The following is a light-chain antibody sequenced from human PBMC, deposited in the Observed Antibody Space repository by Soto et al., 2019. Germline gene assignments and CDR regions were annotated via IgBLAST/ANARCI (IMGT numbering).Light chain of an antibody. V-gene: IGKV1-5*03. CDR3: QQYNILFAA. Sequence: MYMSPSTLSAYIGARVTITCRASQSIGSWLAWYQQKPGKAPKLLIYKASSLESGVPSRFSGSGSGTEFTLTISSLQPDDFATYYCQQYNILFAAFGQGANV. CDR2: KAS. J-gene: IGKJ1*01. CDR1: QSIGSW.